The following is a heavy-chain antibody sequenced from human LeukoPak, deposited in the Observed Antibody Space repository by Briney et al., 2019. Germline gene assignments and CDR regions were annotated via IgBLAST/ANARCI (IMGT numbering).Heavy chain of an antibody. CDR2: IIPIFGTA. D-gene: IGHD1-26*01. CDR3: ARGPREGAISHWYFGL. V-gene: IGHV1-69*13. CDR1: GGTFSNYA. Sequence: ASVTVSCKASGGTFSNYAISWVRQAPGQGLEWMGGIIPIFGTANYAQKFQGRVTITADESTSTAYMELSSLRSEDTAVYYCARGPREGAISHWYFGLWGRGTLVTVSS. J-gene: IGHJ2*01.